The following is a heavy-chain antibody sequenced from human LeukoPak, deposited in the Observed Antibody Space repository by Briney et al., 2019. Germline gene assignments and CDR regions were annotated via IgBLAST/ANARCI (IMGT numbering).Heavy chain of an antibody. V-gene: IGHV4-59*01. J-gene: IGHJ4*02. CDR2: IYYSGST. Sequence: SETLSLTCTVSGGSISSYYWSWIRQPPGKGLEWIGYIYYSGSTNYNPSLKSRVTISVDTSKNQFSLKLSSVTAADTAVYYCARVDKATGYYFDYWGQGALVTVSS. CDR3: ARVDKATGYYFDY. CDR1: GGSISSYY. D-gene: IGHD1-26*01.